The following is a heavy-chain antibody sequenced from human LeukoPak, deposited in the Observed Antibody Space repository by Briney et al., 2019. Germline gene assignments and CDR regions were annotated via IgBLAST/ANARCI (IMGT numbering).Heavy chain of an antibody. Sequence: ASVKVSCKASGYTFTGYYMHWVRQAPGQGREWMGWINPNGGDTNYAQKFQGRVTMTRDTSINTVYMELSRLRSDDTAMYYCARDRGVVPAGIFDYWGQGTLVTVSS. CDR1: GYTFTGYY. V-gene: IGHV1-2*02. CDR2: INPNGGDT. J-gene: IGHJ4*02. CDR3: ARDRGVVPAGIFDY. D-gene: IGHD2-2*01.